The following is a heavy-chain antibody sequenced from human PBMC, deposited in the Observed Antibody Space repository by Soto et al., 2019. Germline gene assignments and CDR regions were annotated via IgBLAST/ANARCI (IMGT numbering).Heavy chain of an antibody. CDR2: IYPGDSDT. Sequence: GESLKISCKGSGYSFTSYWIGWVRQMPGKGLEWMGIIYPGDSDTRYSPSFQGQVTISADKSISTAYLQWSSLKASDTAMYYCAIPSVGYSSGWYPYYYGMDVWGQGTTVTVSS. CDR3: AIPSVGYSSGWYPYYYGMDV. J-gene: IGHJ6*02. CDR1: GYSFTSYW. V-gene: IGHV5-51*01. D-gene: IGHD6-19*01.